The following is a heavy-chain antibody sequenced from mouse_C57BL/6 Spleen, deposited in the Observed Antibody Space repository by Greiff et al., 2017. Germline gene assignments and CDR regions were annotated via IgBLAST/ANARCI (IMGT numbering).Heavy chain of an antibody. V-gene: IGHV5-4*03. Sequence: EVKLQESGGGLVKPGGSLKLSCAASGFTFSSYAMSWVRQTPEKRLEWVATISDGGSYTYYPDNVKGRFTISRDNAKNNLYLQMSHLKSEDTAMYYCARKGKYDSPLYFDYWGQGTPLTVSA. D-gene: IGHD2-4*01. CDR3: ARKGKYDSPLYFDY. CDR2: ISDGGSYT. J-gene: IGHJ2*01. CDR1: GFTFSSYA.